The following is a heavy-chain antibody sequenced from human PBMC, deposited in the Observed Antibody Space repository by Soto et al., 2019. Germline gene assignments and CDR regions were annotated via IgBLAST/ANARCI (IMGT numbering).Heavy chain of an antibody. Sequence: GGSLRLSCAASGFTFSSYAMHWVRQAPGKGLEWVAVISYDGSNKYYADSVKGRFTISRDNSKNTLYLQMNSLRAEDTAVYYCARAKVPAAIEQWLVEPDYWGQGTLVTVSS. CDR3: ARAKVPAAIEQWLVEPDY. J-gene: IGHJ4*02. D-gene: IGHD2-2*01. V-gene: IGHV3-30-3*01. CDR1: GFTFSSYA. CDR2: ISYDGSNK.